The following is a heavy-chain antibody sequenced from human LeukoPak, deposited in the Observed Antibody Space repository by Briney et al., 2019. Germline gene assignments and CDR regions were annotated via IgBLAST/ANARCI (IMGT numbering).Heavy chain of an antibody. D-gene: IGHD1-26*01. CDR1: GFTFSSYG. J-gene: IGHJ4*02. CDR2: ISYDGSNK. Sequence: PGGSLRLSCAASGFTFSSYGMHWVRQAPGKGLEWVAVISYDGSNKYYADSVKGRFTISRDNSKNTLYLQMNSLRAEDTAVYYCAKDRRAYSGTLHLTGVFDYWGRGTLVTVSS. V-gene: IGHV3-30*18. CDR3: AKDRRAYSGTLHLTGVFDY.